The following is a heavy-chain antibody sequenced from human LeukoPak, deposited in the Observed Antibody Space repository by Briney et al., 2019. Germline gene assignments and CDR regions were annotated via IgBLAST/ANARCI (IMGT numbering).Heavy chain of an antibody. Sequence: PGGSLRLSCVASGFTFSTHAMTWVRQAPGKGLEWLSTIDSVRNTHYADSVKGRFTISRDNSKNTVHLQMNSLRAEDTAVYYCAKRLSASDWFEVDYWGQGTLVIVSS. CDR3: AKRLSASDWFEVDY. J-gene: IGHJ4*02. CDR1: GFTFSTHA. D-gene: IGHD3-9*01. CDR2: IDSVRNT. V-gene: IGHV3-23*01.